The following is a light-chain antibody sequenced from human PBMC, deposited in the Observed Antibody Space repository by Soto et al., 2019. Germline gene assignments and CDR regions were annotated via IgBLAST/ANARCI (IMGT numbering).Light chain of an antibody. J-gene: IGKJ5*01. CDR1: QSLLHGNGYNY. V-gene: IGKV2-28*01. Sequence: DTVMTQSPLSLPVTPGEPASISCRSSQSLLHGNGYNYLDWYLQKPGQSPQLLIYLGSNRASGVPDRFSGSGSGTDFTLEISKVETEDVGVYYCHQYDSLPPTFGQGTRLEIK. CDR3: HQYDSLPPT. CDR2: LGS.